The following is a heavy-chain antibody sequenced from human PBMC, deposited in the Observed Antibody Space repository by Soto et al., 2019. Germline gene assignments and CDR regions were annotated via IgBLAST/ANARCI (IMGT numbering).Heavy chain of an antibody. V-gene: IGHV3-23*01. Sequence: LRLSFDASGFTFSSYSMIWFRQAPWKGLEWVSAISGSGGSTYYADSVKGRFTISRDNSKNTLYLQMNSLRAEDTAVYYCASWRDYYDSSGYYPLAYGGQGTLVTVSS. CDR3: ASWRDYYDSSGYYPLAY. D-gene: IGHD3-22*01. J-gene: IGHJ4*02. CDR1: GFTFSSYS. CDR2: ISGSGGST.